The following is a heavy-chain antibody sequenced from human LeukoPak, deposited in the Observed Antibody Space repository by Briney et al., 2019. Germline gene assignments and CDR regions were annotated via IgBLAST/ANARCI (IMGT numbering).Heavy chain of an antibody. CDR2: IYPGDSDT. V-gene: IGHV5-51*01. D-gene: IGHD1-26*01. J-gene: IGHJ4*02. CDR1: GYSFTSYW. CDR3: ASARFRVGAWGFDY. Sequence: GESLKISCKGSGYSFTSYWIGWLRQMPGKGLEWMGIIYPGDSDTRYSPSFQGQVTISADKSISTAHLQWSSLKASDTAMYYCASARFRVGAWGFDYWSQGTLVTVSS.